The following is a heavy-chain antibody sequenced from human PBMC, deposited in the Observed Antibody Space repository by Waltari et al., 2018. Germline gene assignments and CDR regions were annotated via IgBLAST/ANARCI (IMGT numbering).Heavy chain of an antibody. CDR1: GFTFRSYA. CDR2: VSGSGDST. J-gene: IGHJ4*02. Sequence: EVHLVQSGGGSVQPGGSLRLSCAASGFTFRSYAMSWVRQAPEEGLEWVSVVSGSGDSTDYAAPVKGRFTVSRDNSKNTLYLQMNSLRVEDTAVYYCADGGIGSSDHFESWGQGTQVTVSS. CDR3: ADGGIGSSDHFES. D-gene: IGHD6-6*01. V-gene: IGHV3-23*04.